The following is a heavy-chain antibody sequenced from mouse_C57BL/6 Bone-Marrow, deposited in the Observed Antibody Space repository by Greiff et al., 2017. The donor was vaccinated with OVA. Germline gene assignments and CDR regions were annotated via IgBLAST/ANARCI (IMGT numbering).Heavy chain of an antibody. J-gene: IGHJ1*03. CDR2: IYPGDGDT. CDR1: GYAFSSYW. Sequence: QVQLQQSGAELVKPGASVKISCKASGYAFSSYWMNWVKQRPGKGLEWIGQIYPGDGDTNYNGKFKGKATLTADKSSSTAYMQLSSLTSEDSAVYFCARSGSNCHWYFDVWGTGTTVTVSS. V-gene: IGHV1-80*01. D-gene: IGHD2-5*01. CDR3: ARSGSNCHWYFDV.